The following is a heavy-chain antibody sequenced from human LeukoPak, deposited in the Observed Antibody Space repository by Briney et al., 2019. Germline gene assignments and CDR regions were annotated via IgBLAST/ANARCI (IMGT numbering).Heavy chain of an antibody. CDR1: GYTFTSYG. Sequence: ASVKVSCKASGYTFTSYGISWVRQAPGQGLEWMGWISAYNGNTNYAQKLQGRVTMTTDTSTSTAYMELRSLRSDDTAVYYCAREKGAVLLWFGELRNYYSMDVWGQGTTVAVSS. CDR2: ISAYNGNT. V-gene: IGHV1-18*01. D-gene: IGHD3-10*01. J-gene: IGHJ6*02. CDR3: AREKGAVLLWFGELRNYYSMDV.